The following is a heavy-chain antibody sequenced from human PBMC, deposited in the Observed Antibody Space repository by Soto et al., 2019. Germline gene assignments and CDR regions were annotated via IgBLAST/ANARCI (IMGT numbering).Heavy chain of an antibody. V-gene: IGHV4-39*01. D-gene: IGHD3-3*01. Sequence: QLQLHQSGPGLVKPSENLSLTCTVSGASISSSRSYWGWVRQPPGTGLEWIVSFYYTGGTYSTYYNPSLKSRVTISVDTSKSQFSLNLRSVTAADTAVYYCASPRQGNYDFVSGYYALDYWGQGTLVTVSS. CDR2: FYYTGGT. CDR3: ASPRQGNYDFVSGYYALDY. J-gene: IGHJ4*02. CDR1: GASISSSRSY.